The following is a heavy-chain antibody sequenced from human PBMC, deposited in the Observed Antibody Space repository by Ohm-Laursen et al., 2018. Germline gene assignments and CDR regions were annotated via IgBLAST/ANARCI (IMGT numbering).Heavy chain of an antibody. J-gene: IGHJ4*02. CDR3: ARIGGSGWCYFDY. Sequence: TQTLTLTSTFSGFSLSTSGMCVSWIRQPPGKALEWLARIDWDDDKYYSTSLKTRLTISKDTSKNQVVLTMTNMDPVDTATYYCARIGGSGWCYFDYWGQGTLVTVSS. CDR2: IDWDDDK. D-gene: IGHD6-19*01. CDR1: GFSLSTSGMC. V-gene: IGHV2-70*11.